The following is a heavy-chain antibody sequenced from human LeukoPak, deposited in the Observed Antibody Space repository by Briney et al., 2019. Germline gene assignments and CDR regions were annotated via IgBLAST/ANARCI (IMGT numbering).Heavy chain of an antibody. CDR3: ARGSGRRFSPY. V-gene: IGHV1-18*04. CDR2: ISTYNGNT. D-gene: IGHD2-15*01. J-gene: IGHJ4*01. CDR1: AYSFTIYS. Sequence: ASVKVSCNAAAYSFTIYSNRRLREAPGQGLEWMGWISTYNGNTNYAQNLQGRVTMTTDTSTSTAYMELRSLRSDDSAVYSCARGSGRRFSPYSGPGKLVTVSS.